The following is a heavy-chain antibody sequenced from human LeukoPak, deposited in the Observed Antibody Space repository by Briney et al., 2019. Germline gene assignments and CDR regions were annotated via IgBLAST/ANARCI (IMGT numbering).Heavy chain of an antibody. CDR2: ISSSGSTI. CDR1: GFTFSSYE. V-gene: IGHV3-48*03. D-gene: IGHD6-13*01. J-gene: IGHJ5*02. Sequence: PGGSLRLSCAASGFTFSSYEMNWVRHAPGKGLEWGSYISSSGSTIYYADSVKGRFTISRDNAKNSLYLQMNSLRAEDTAVYYCARGVAAAGTHLGPWFDPWGQGTLVTVSS. CDR3: ARGVAAAGTHLGPWFDP.